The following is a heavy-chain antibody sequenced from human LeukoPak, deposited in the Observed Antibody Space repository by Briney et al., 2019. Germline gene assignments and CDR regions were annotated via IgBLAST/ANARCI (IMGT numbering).Heavy chain of an antibody. Sequence: GESLRLSCAASGFTFSDYYMSWIRQAPGKGLEWVSYISASGTTIYYADSVKGRFTISRDNAKNSLYMQMNSLRAEDTAVYYCARTVMGATFDYWGQGTLVTVSS. V-gene: IGHV3-11*01. D-gene: IGHD1-26*01. CDR3: ARTVMGATFDY. CDR2: ISASGTTI. J-gene: IGHJ4*02. CDR1: GFTFSDYY.